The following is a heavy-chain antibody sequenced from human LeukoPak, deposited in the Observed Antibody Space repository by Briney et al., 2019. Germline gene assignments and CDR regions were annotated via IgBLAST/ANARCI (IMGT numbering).Heavy chain of an antibody. D-gene: IGHD3-10*01. V-gene: IGHV4-61*01. CDR1: GGSVSSGSYY. CDR3: ASRDNGSGVVPDY. J-gene: IGHJ4*02. Sequence: SETLSLTCTVSGGSVSSGSYYWSRIRQPPGKGLEWIGYIYYSGSTNYNPSLKSRVTISVDTSKNQFSLKLSSVTAADTAVYYCASRDNGSGVVPDYWGQGTLVTVSS. CDR2: IYYSGST.